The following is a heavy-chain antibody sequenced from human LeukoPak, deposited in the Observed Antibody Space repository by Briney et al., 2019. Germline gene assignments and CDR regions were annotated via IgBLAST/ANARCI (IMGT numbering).Heavy chain of an antibody. D-gene: IGHD3-3*01. CDR1: GFTFSNYA. CDR3: AKDGTIFGVVIIPFDY. V-gene: IGHV3-30*02. J-gene: IGHJ4*02. CDR2: IRYDGSNK. Sequence: GGSLRLSCAASGFTFSNYAMSWVRQAPGKGLEWVAFIRYDGSNKYYADSVKGRFTISRDNSKNTLYLQMNSLRAEDTAVYYCAKDGTIFGVVIIPFDYWGQGTLVTVSS.